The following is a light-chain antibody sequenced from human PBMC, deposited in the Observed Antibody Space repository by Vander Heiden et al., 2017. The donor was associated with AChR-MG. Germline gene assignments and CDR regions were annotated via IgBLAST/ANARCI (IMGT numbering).Light chain of an antibody. J-gene: IGKJ3*01. CDR3: QQTYSTRFT. CDR1: QSINNY. CDR2: AAS. V-gene: IGKV1-39*01. Sequence: DIQMTQSPSSLSASVGDRVTITCRANQSINNYLNWYQQKPGKAPRLLIYAASSLQSGVPSRFSGSGSGTDFTLTIGSLQPEDFAAYYCQQTYSTRFTFGHGTKVDIK.